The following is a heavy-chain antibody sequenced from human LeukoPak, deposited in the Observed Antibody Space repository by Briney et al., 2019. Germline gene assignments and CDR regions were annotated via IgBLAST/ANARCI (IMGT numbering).Heavy chain of an antibody. J-gene: IGHJ4*02. D-gene: IGHD1-26*01. CDR1: GDSVSSNSAA. V-gene: IGHV6-1*01. CDR2: TCYRSKWYN. CDR3: ARARLESGSYYVHY. Sequence: SQILSLTCAISGDSVSSNSAAWNWIRQSPSRGLEWLGRTCYRSKWYNDYAVSVKSRITINPDTSKNQFSLQLNSVTPEDTAVYYCARARLESGSYYVHYWGQGTLVTVSS.